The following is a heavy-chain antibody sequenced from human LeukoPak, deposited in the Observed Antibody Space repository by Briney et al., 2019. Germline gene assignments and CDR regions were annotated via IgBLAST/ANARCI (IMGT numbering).Heavy chain of an antibody. CDR2: ISGSGGST. J-gene: IGHJ3*02. V-gene: IGHV3-23*01. Sequence: PGGSLRLSCAASGFTFSSYGMSWVRQAPGKGLEWVPAISGSGGSTYYADSVKGRFTISRDNSKNTLYLQMNSLRAEDTAVYYCAKDAPKYYYDSSGYHDAFHIWGQGTMVTVSS. CDR3: AKDAPKYYYDSSGYHDAFHI. CDR1: GFTFSSYG. D-gene: IGHD3-22*01.